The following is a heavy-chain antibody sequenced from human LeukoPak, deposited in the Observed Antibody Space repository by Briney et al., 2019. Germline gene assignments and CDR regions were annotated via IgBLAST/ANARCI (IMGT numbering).Heavy chain of an antibody. V-gene: IGHV4-59*05. CDR1: GGSISSYY. CDR3: ARHQWIGYSSGWPHFDY. CDR2: IYYSGST. J-gene: IGHJ4*02. D-gene: IGHD6-19*01. Sequence: SETLSLTCTVSGGSISSYYWSWIRQPPGKGLEWIGSIYYSGSTYYNPSLKSRVTISVDTSKNQFSLKLSSVTAADTAVYYCARHQWIGYSSGWPHFDYWGQGTLVTVSS.